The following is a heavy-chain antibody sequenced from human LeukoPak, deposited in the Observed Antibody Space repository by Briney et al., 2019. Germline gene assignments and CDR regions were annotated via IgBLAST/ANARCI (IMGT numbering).Heavy chain of an antibody. Sequence: GSVRVSCKASGYTFTGHYMHWVRQAPGQGLEWMGLINPSGGSTNYAQKFQGRVTITRDKSTRTVYMELSSLRSEDTAVYYCACGDGYNFVDYWGQGTLVTVSS. J-gene: IGHJ4*02. CDR2: INPSGGST. V-gene: IGHV1-46*01. D-gene: IGHD5-24*01. CDR3: ACGDGYNFVDY. CDR1: GYTFTGHY.